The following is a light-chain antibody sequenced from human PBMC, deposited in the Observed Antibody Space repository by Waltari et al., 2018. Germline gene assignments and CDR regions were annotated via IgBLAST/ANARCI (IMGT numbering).Light chain of an antibody. Sequence: DTQMTQSPCSLYAYVGDRVTITCWASQSIIHYLNWYQQKPAKAPKLLIYAASSLQSGLPSRFSDSGSGTDFTLTISSLQPEDFATYYCQQSYTTPRTFGGGTKVEIK. CDR1: QSIIHY. CDR2: AAS. J-gene: IGKJ4*01. V-gene: IGKV1-39*01. CDR3: QQSYTTPRT.